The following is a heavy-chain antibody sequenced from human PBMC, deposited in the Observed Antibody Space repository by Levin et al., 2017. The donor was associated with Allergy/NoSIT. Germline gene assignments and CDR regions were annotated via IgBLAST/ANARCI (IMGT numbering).Heavy chain of an antibody. J-gene: IGHJ3*02. D-gene: IGHD3-22*01. CDR3: ARTYYDSSGRSSDAFDI. CDR1: FSPFPFSP. Sequence: SFSPFPFSPLHWVRQAPGQGLEWMGWINPNSGGTNYAQKFQGRVTITRSPSISTAYMEMSRLRSDDTAVYYCARTYYDSSGRSSDAFDIWGQGTMVTVSS. CDR2: INPNSGGT. V-gene: IGHV1-2*02.